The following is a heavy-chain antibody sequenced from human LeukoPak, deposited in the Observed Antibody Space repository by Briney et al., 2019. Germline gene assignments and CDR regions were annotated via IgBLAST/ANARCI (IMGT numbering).Heavy chain of an antibody. CDR1: GGSISSGDYY. J-gene: IGHJ4*02. CDR3: ARYSSSWTVFDY. Sequence: PSETLSLTCTVSGGSISSGDYYWSWIRQPPGKGLEWIGYIYYSGSTYYNPSLKSRLTLSVDTSKSQFSLKLSSVTAADTAVYYCARYSSSWTVFDYWGQGTLVTVSS. D-gene: IGHD6-13*01. V-gene: IGHV4-30-4*01. CDR2: IYYSGST.